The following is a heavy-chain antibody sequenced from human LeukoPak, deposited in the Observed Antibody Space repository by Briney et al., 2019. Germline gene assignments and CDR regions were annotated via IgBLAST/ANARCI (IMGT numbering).Heavy chain of an antibody. CDR3: ARRGMATITTADY. J-gene: IGHJ4*02. CDR1: GGSISSSSYY. CDR2: IYYSGST. V-gene: IGHV4-39*01. Sequence: SETLSLTCTVSGGSISSSSYYWGWTRQPPGKGLEWIGSIYYSGSTYYNPSLKSRVTISVDTSKNQFSLKLSSVTAADTAVYYCARRGMATITTADYWGQGTPVTVSS. D-gene: IGHD5-24*01.